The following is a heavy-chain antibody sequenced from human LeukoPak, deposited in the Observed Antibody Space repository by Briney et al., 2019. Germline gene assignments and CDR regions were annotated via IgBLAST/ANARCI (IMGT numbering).Heavy chain of an antibody. J-gene: IGHJ4*02. CDR3: ARDNHDFWSGRFDY. V-gene: IGHV4-4*07. CDR2: IYTSGST. D-gene: IGHD3-3*01. Sequence: PSETLSLTCTVSGGSISSYYWSWVRQPAGKGLEWIGRIYTSGSTNYNPSLKSRVTMSVDTSKNQFSLKLSSVTAADTAVYYCARDNHDFWSGRFDYWGQGTLVTVSS. CDR1: GGSISSYY.